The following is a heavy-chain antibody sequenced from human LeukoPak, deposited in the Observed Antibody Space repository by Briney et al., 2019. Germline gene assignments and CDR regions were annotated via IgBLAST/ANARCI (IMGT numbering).Heavy chain of an antibody. J-gene: IGHJ4*02. CDR1: GGSISSGDYY. CDR2: IYYSGST. V-gene: IGHV4-30-4*01. Sequence: PSETLSLTCTVSGGSISSGDYYWSWIRQPPGKGLEWIGYIYYSGSTYYNPSLKSRVTISVDTSKNQFSLKLSSVTAADTAVYYCARAGATGKSQFDYWGQGTLVTVSS. D-gene: IGHD1-1*01. CDR3: ARAGATGKSQFDY.